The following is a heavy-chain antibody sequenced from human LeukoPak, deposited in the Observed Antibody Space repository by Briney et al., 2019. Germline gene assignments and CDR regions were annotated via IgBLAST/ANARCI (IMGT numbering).Heavy chain of an antibody. CDR3: ARCSGNGYDYSWLDP. CDR2: IYRSGST. CDR1: GDSLSTYY. J-gene: IGHJ5*02. D-gene: IGHD5-12*01. Sequence: PSETLSLTCTVSGDSLSTYYWSWIRQPAGKGLEWIGRIYRSGSTNYNPSLKSRVTMSVDTSKNQFSLKLSSVTAAATAVYYCARCSGNGYDYSWLDPWGQGTLVTVSS. V-gene: IGHV4-4*07.